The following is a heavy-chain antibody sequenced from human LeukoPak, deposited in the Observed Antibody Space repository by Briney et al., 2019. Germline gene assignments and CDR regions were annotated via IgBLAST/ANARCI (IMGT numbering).Heavy chain of an antibody. D-gene: IGHD2-2*01. CDR3: ARGVVPAAIYFNYYGMDV. CDR2: IRSSSSYI. V-gene: IGHV3-21*01. Sequence: KSGGSLRLSCAASGFTFSSYSMNWVRQAPGKGLEWVSSIRSSSSYIYYADSVKGRFTISRDNAKNSLYLQMNSLRAEDTAVYYCARGVVPAAIYFNYYGMDVWGQGTTVTVSS. J-gene: IGHJ6*02. CDR1: GFTFSSYS.